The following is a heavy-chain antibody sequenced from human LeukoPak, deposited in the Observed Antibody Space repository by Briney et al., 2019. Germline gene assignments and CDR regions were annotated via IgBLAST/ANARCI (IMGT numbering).Heavy chain of an antibody. Sequence: LSLTCAVSGGSINSSKWWSWVRQAPGKGPEWVAHINSADNVEYYTDSVRGRFTMSRDNAKDLLYLQMNSLRDEDTAVYYCARDTVNGPFVISLDLWGQGVLVTVSS. V-gene: IGHV3-48*03. CDR2: INSADNVE. CDR1: GGSINSSKW. J-gene: IGHJ5*02. D-gene: IGHD2-8*01. CDR3: ARDTVNGPFVISLDL.